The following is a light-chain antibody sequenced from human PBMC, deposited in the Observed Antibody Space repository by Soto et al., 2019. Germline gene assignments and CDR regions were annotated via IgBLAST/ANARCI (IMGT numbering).Light chain of an antibody. Sequence: QSALTQPAPVTGSPGQSITISCTGTSSDVGDYNYVSWYQQHPGKAPKLMIYEVSNRPSGVSNRFSGSKSGNTASLTISGLQAEDEADYYCSSYTRSSTPYVFGTGTKVTVL. J-gene: IGLJ1*01. CDR2: EVS. V-gene: IGLV2-14*01. CDR1: SSDVGDYNY. CDR3: SSYTRSSTPYV.